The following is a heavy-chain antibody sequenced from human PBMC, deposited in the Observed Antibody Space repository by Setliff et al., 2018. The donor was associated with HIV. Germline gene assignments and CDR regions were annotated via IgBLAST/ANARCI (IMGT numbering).Heavy chain of an antibody. J-gene: IGHJ4*02. CDR1: GFSFSRYW. Sequence: TGGSLRLSCTASGFSFSRYWMGWVRQAPGKGPEWVANIKEDGSEIYYVDSVKGRFTISRDNAKNSLYLQMDSLRAEDTAVYYCTRNEIWGQGTLVTVSS. D-gene: IGHD1-1*01. CDR2: IKEDGSEI. CDR3: TRNEI. V-gene: IGHV3-7*01.